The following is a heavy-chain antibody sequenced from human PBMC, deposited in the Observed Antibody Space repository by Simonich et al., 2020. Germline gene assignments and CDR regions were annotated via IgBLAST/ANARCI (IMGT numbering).Heavy chain of an antibody. CDR3: AKGGVALPKYYFDY. V-gene: IGHV3-23*01. Sequence: EVQLLESGGGLVQPGGSLRLSCAASGFTFSSYAMSWVRQAQGKGREWVSAISGSGGRTYYAEAVKGRFTIARDNSKNTLYLQMNSLRAEDTAVYYCAKGGVALPKYYFDYWGQGTLVTVSS. D-gene: IGHD3-10*01. J-gene: IGHJ4*02. CDR1: GFTFSSYA. CDR2: ISGSGGRT.